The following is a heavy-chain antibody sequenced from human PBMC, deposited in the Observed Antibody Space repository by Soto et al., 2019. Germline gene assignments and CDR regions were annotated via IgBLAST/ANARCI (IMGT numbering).Heavy chain of an antibody. CDR1: GFTFSSYG. CDR3: AKDLVTTGANRFDP. CDR2: ISYDGSNK. Sequence: SLRLSCAASGFTFSSYGMHWVRQAPGKGLEWVAVISYDGSNKYYADSVKGRFTISRDNSKNTLYLQMNSLRAEDTAVYYCAKDLVTTGANRFDPWGQGSVVTVSS. J-gene: IGHJ5*02. V-gene: IGHV3-30*18. D-gene: IGHD4-17*01.